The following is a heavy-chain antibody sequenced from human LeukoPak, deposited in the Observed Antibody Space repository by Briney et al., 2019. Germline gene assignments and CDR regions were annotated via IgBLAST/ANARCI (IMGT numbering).Heavy chain of an antibody. CDR3: AKVLWVSRSFDF. CDR2: ITGGGGIT. J-gene: IGHJ4*02. D-gene: IGHD2-21*01. Sequence: GGSLRLSCVVSGFTFSNYWMSWVRQAPGKGLEWVSAITGGGGITYYADSVKGRFTISRDNSKNTLYLQMNSLRAEDTAVYYCAKVLWVSRSFDFWGQGTLVTVSS. CDR1: GFTFSNYW. V-gene: IGHV3-23*01.